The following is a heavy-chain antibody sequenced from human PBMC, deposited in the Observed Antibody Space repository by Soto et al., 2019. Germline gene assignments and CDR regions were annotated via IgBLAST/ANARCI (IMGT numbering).Heavy chain of an antibody. D-gene: IGHD3-16*02. CDR2: INPSGGST. CDR1: GYTSTSYY. CDR3: AREGPSLHYVWGSYRPNWFDP. J-gene: IGHJ5*02. V-gene: IGHV1-46*01. Sequence: ASVKVSCKASGYTSTSYYMHWVRQAPGQGLEWMGIINPSGGSTSYAQKFQGRVTMTRDTSTSTVYMELSSLRSEDTAVYYCAREGPSLHYVWGSYRPNWFDPWGQGTLVTVSS.